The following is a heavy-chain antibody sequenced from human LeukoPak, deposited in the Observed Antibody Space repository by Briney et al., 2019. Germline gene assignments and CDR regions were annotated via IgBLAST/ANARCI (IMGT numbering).Heavy chain of an antibody. CDR3: ARDGTLSSTRFDY. CDR1: SGSISSYY. Sequence: PSETLSLTCTVSSGSISSYYWSWIRQPAGKGLEWIGRIYISGSTNYNPSLKSRATMSVDTSKNQFSLKLSSVTAADTAVYYCARDGTLSSTRFDYWGQGTLVTVSS. D-gene: IGHD2-2*01. V-gene: IGHV4-4*07. J-gene: IGHJ4*02. CDR2: IYISGST.